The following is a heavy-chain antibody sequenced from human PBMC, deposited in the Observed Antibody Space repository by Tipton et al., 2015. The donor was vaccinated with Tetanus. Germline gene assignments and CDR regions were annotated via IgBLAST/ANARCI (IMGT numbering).Heavy chain of an antibody. CDR1: GGSISSTNYY. CDR2: ISYSGST. D-gene: IGHD3-9*01. V-gene: IGHV4-61*05. CDR3: ARHAGAGATIWGTDY. J-gene: IGHJ4*02. Sequence: LRLSCTVSGGSISSTNYYWGWIRQPPGKGLEWIGYISYSGSTNSNPSLKSRVTISVDASKNQFSLELTSVTAADTAVYYCARHAGAGATIWGTDYWGQGTLVTVSS.